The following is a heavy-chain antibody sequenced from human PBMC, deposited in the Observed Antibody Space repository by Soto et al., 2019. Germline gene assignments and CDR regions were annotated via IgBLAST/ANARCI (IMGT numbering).Heavy chain of an antibody. CDR1: GGTFSSYA. V-gene: IGHV1-69*01. Sequence: QVQLVQSGAEVKKPGSSVKVSCKASGGTFSSYAISWVRQAPGQGLEWMGGIIPIFGTANYAQKFQGRVTITADESTSTAYMELSSLRSEDTAVYYCARHKRLGELSSLYNWFDPWGQGTLVTVSS. J-gene: IGHJ5*02. CDR3: ARHKRLGELSSLYNWFDP. CDR2: IIPIFGTA. D-gene: IGHD3-16*02.